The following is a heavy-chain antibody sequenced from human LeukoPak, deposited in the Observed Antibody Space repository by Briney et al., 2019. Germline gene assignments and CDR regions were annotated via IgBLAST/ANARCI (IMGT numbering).Heavy chain of an antibody. Sequence: SVKVSCKASGGTFSSYTISWVRQAPGQGLEWMGRIIPILGIANYAQKFQGRVTITADKSTNTAYMELSRLRSEDTAVYYCASMDYDSSGYYRTLYYFDYWGQGTLVTVSS. J-gene: IGHJ4*02. CDR1: GGTFSSYT. CDR2: IIPILGIA. CDR3: ASMDYDSSGYYRTLYYFDY. D-gene: IGHD3-22*01. V-gene: IGHV1-69*02.